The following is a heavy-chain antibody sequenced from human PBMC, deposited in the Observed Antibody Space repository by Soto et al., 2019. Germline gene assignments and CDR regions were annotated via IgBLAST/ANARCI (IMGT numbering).Heavy chain of an antibody. CDR1: GFTFSSYA. V-gene: IGHV3-23*01. Sequence: GVLRLSCAASGFTFSSYAMSWVRQAPGKGLEWVSAISGSGGSTYYADSVKGRFTTSRDNSKNTLYLQMNSLRAEDTAVYYCAKHYYGSGSYRTALDYWGQGTLVTVSS. CDR3: AKHYYGSGSYRTALDY. D-gene: IGHD3-10*01. CDR2: ISGSGGST. J-gene: IGHJ4*02.